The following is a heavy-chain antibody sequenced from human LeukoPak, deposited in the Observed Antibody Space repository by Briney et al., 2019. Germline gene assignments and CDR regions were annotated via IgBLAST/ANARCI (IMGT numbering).Heavy chain of an antibody. J-gene: IGHJ3*02. CDR1: GFTFDDYG. Sequence: PGGSLRLSCADSGFTFDDYGMSWVRQAPGKGLEWVSNINWHGGSTGYADSVKGRFTISRDNAKKSLYLQMNSLRAEDTALYYCARDWVGISRNAFDIWGQGTMVTVSS. D-gene: IGHD2-21*01. CDR3: ARDWVGISRNAFDI. CDR2: INWHGGST. V-gene: IGHV3-20*04.